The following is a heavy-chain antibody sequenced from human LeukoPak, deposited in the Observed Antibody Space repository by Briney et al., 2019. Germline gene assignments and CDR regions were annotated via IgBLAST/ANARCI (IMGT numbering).Heavy chain of an antibody. CDR1: GGSISSYY. J-gene: IGHJ4*02. Sequence: SETLSLTCTVSGGSISSYYWSWIRQPPGKGLEWIGYIYYSGSTNYNPSLKSRVTISVDTSKNQFSLKLSSVTAADTAVYYCARDASDSGYDNYFDYWGQGTLVTVSS. CDR3: ARDASDSGYDNYFDY. D-gene: IGHD5-12*01. V-gene: IGHV4-59*01. CDR2: IYYSGST.